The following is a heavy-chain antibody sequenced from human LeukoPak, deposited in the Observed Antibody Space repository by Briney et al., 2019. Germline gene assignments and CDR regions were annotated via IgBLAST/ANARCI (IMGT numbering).Heavy chain of an antibody. CDR1: GGSISSGGYY. CDR2: ICYSGST. J-gene: IGHJ3*02. Sequence: SETLSLTCTVSGGSISSGGYYWSWIRQHPGKGLEWIGYICYSGSTYYNPSLKSRVTISVDTSKNQFSLKLSSVTAADTAVYYCARDRGGYKPGAFDIWGQGTMVTVSS. V-gene: IGHV4-31*03. D-gene: IGHD5-24*01. CDR3: ARDRGGYKPGAFDI.